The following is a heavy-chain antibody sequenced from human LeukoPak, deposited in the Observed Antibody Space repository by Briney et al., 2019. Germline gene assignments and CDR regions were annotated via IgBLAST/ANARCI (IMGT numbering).Heavy chain of an antibody. V-gene: IGHV3-30-3*01. CDR3: ARSEMASAYGMDV. CDR1: GFTFSTYA. Sequence: PGGSLRLSCAASGFTFSTYAMHWVRQAPGKGLEWVAVISFDGNNKYYAASVKGRFTISRDNSKNTLYLQMNSLRAEDTAVYYCARSEMASAYGMDVWGQGTTVTVSS. CDR2: ISFDGNNK. J-gene: IGHJ6*02. D-gene: IGHD2-8*01.